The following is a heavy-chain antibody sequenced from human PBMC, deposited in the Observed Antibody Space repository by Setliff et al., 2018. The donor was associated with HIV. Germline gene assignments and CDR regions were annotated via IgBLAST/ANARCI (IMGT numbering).Heavy chain of an antibody. D-gene: IGHD3-22*01. J-gene: IGHJ4*02. CDR1: GGSMNNHY. V-gene: IGHV4-4*09. Sequence: SETLSLTCTVSGGSMNNHYWSWIRQPPGQGLEWIGHIYSTGNTNYNSSLKSRVTMSIETSKNQFSLKLTSVTAADTAVYYCARDDDKLFDYWGQGALVTVSS. CDR3: ARDDDKLFDY. CDR2: IYSTGNT.